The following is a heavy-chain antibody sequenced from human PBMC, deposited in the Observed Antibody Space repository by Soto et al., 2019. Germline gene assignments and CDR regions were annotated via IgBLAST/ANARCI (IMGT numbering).Heavy chain of an antibody. CDR1: GFTFSSYW. D-gene: IGHD6-19*01. CDR3: ARVGGSGWITDY. CDR2: INSDGSST. V-gene: IGHV3-74*01. J-gene: IGHJ4*02. Sequence: PGGSLRLSCAASGFTFSSYWMHWVRQAPGKGLVWVSRINSDGSSTSYADSVKGRFTISRDNAKNSLYLQMNSLRAEDTAVYYCARVGGSGWITDYWGQGTLVTVSS.